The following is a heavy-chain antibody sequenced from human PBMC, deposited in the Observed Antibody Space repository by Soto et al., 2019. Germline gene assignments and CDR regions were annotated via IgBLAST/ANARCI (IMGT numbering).Heavy chain of an antibody. CDR3: ARVHFDWSNYYYYYMDD. J-gene: IGHJ6*03. Sequence: SETLSLTCPVSGLSIRRGSCYWSCLRQHPGKGLEWLAYIYYRASTYYTPNRKRRVTISVDTSKNKWSLKLSSVSAADTAVHSCARVHFDWSNYYYYYMDDWGKGTTVSVT. V-gene: IGHV4-31*03. D-gene: IGHD3-9*01. CDR2: IYYRAST. CDR1: GLSIRRGSCY.